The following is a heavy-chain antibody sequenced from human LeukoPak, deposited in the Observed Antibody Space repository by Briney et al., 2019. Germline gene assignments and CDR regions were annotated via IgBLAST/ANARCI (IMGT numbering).Heavy chain of an antibody. CDR2: LSHRGNT. V-gene: IGHV4-39*01. D-gene: IGHD3-10*01. CDR1: GDSVSNDFYY. Sequence: SETLSLTCTVSGDSVSNDFYYWGWIRPPPGKGLEWVACLSHRGNTWYNPSLESRVTISVDTSKNRFSLNFNSVTAADTALYWCARHNAPRRVGFDFWGQGILVTVSS. CDR3: ARHNAPRRVGFDF. J-gene: IGHJ4*02.